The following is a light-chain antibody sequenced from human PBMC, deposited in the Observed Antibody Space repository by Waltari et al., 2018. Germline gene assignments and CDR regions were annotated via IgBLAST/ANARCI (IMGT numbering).Light chain of an antibody. J-gene: IGLJ3*02. CDR2: DVS. V-gene: IGLV2-23*02. Sequence: QSALTQPAAVSGSPGQSVTISCIGASSDIGRYDIVSWSQQHPGNAPKLVISDVSKRPSGVSDLFSGSKSGDTAYLTISGLQFEDEADYYCCSYAGNYVWVFGGGTRLTVL. CDR1: SSDIGRYDI. CDR3: CSYAGNYVWV.